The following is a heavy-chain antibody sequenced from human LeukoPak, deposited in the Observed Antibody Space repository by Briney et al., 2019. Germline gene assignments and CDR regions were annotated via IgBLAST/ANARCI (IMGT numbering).Heavy chain of an antibody. V-gene: IGHV3-30*02. J-gene: IGHJ4*02. Sequence: PGGSLTLSCAASGFTFSSYDMHWVRQAPGKGLEWVAFIRYDGSNKYYADSVKGRFTISRDKGENTLYLQMNTLRPEDTAVYYCAKASSTNCYTAEGKGLLYCYFDYWGQGTPVTVSS. CDR3: AKASSTNCYTAEGKGLLYCYFDY. D-gene: IGHD2-2*02. CDR1: GFTFSSYD. CDR2: IRYDGSNK.